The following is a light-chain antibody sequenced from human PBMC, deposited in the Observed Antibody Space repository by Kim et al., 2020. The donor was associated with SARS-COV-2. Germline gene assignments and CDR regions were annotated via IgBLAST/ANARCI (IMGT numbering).Light chain of an antibody. CDR3: QQYYGTPLT. CDR1: QSVLHNSNNKNS. Sequence: VTIHCKSSQSVLHNSNNKNSLAWYQQKPGQPPKLLIYWASTRKSGVPDRFSGSGSGTDFTLTISSLQAEDVAVYYCQQYYGTPLTFGGGTKVDIK. V-gene: IGKV4-1*01. CDR2: WAS. J-gene: IGKJ4*01.